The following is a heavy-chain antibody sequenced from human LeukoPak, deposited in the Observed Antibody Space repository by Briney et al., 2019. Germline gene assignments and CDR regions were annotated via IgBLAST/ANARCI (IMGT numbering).Heavy chain of an antibody. V-gene: IGHV3-15*01. CDR2: IKSKIDGETT. Sequence: PGGSLRLSCAASGFTFSNAWMSWVRQAPGKGLEWVGRIKSKIDGETTDYAAPVKGRFTVSRDDSKDTVYLQMNSLSAEDTAVYYCAKGHSGSYSPLFHYWGQGTLVTVSS. CDR3: AKGHSGSYSPLFHY. J-gene: IGHJ4*02. CDR1: GFTFSNAW. D-gene: IGHD3-10*01.